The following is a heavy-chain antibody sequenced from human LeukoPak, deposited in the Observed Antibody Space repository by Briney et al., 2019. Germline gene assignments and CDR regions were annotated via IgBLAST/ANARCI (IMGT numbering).Heavy chain of an antibody. V-gene: IGHV4-61*08. J-gene: IGHJ4*02. CDR3: ARDISAVTTRRAFDY. CDR2: IYYSGST. Sequence: SETLSLTCTVSNGSVYSGGSYWNWIRQPPGKGLEWIGYIYYSGSTNYNPSLKSRVTISLDVSKNQLSLKLSSVTAADTALYYCARDISAVTTRRAFDYWGQGTLVTVSS. CDR1: NGSVYSGGSY. D-gene: IGHD4-17*01.